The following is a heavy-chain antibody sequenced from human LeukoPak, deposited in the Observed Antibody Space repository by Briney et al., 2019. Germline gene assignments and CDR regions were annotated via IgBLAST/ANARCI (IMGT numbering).Heavy chain of an antibody. J-gene: IGHJ4*02. D-gene: IGHD3-3*01. V-gene: IGHV3-7*01. Sequence: GGSLRLSCAASGFTFSSYWMSWVRQAPGKGLEWVANIKQDGSEKYYVDSVKGRFTISRDNAKNSLYLQMNSLRAEDTAVYYCARDKDAYYDFWRGYSYYFAYWGQGSLVTVSS. CDR3: ARDKDAYYDFWRGYSYYFAY. CDR2: IKQDGSEK. CDR1: GFTFSSYW.